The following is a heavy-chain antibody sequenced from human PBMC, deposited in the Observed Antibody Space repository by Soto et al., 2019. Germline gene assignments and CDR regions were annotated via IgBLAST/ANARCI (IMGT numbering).Heavy chain of an antibody. Sequence: GGSLRLSCAASGFTFSIYAMSWVRHAPGKGLEWVSAISGSGGSTYYADSVKGRFTISRDNSKNTLYLQMNSLRAEDTAVYYCAKAYSGRYTWFDPWGQGTLVTVSS. V-gene: IGHV3-23*01. J-gene: IGHJ5*02. CDR1: GFTFSIYA. D-gene: IGHD1-26*01. CDR3: AKAYSGRYTWFDP. CDR2: ISGSGGST.